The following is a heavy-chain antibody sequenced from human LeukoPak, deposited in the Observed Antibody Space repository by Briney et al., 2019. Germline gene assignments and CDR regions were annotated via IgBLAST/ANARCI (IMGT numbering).Heavy chain of an antibody. V-gene: IGHV4-59*11. J-gene: IGHJ4*02. Sequence: PSETLSLTCNVSGGSISSHYWSWIRQPPGKGLEWIGYIYYTGITNYNPSLKSRVTISLDTSKNQFSLNLSSVTAADTAVYYCVRESPGTVDYWGQGILVIVSS. D-gene: IGHD6-13*01. CDR2: IYYTGIT. CDR1: GGSISSHY. CDR3: VRESPGTVDY.